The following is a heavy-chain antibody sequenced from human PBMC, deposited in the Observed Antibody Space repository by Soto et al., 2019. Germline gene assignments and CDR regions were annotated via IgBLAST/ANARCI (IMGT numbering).Heavy chain of an antibody. CDR1: GGTFSNSL. J-gene: IGHJ4*02. CDR2: IIPIFGTP. V-gene: IGHV1-69*01. CDR3: ARGYTDYDDHSYYVDS. D-gene: IGHD3-22*01. Sequence: QVQLVQSGAEVKKPGSSVKVSCKASGGTFSNSLIIWVRQAPGQGLEWMGGIIPIFGTPDYAQKLQGRVTITADESTSTVYMELSSLRSDDTAMYYCARGYTDYDDHSYYVDSWGQGTQVTVSS.